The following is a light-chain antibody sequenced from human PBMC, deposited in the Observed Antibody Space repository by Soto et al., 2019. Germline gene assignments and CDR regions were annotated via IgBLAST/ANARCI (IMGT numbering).Light chain of an antibody. CDR1: QSVSFNS. Sequence: EVVVTQSPGTLSLSPGQRATLACRASQSVSFNSLAWYQQKPGQAPRLLIYAASRRATGIPDRFSGSVSGTDFTLTISRVEPEDSAVYYCQQDGSSPLTFGGGAKVDI. CDR2: AAS. J-gene: IGKJ3*01. V-gene: IGKV3-20*01. CDR3: QQDGSSPLT.